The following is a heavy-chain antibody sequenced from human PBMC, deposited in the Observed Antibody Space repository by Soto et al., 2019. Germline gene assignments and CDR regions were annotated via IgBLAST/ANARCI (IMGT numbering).Heavy chain of an antibody. CDR1: GFVFSGSA. D-gene: IGHD3-10*01. Sequence: EVQLVESGGGLVQPGGSLKLSCTASGFVFSGSAIHWVRQASGTGLEWIGHIRSKPNNYATAYAASVSGRFTISRDDSKNTAYLQMNRLETEDTAVYYCTREGRAGDYWGQGTLVTVSS. V-gene: IGHV3-73*02. J-gene: IGHJ4*02. CDR2: IRSKPNNYAT. CDR3: TREGRAGDY.